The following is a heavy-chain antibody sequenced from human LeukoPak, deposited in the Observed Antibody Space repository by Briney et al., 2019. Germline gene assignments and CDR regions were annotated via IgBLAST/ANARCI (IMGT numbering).Heavy chain of an antibody. CDR2: ISYDGSNK. V-gene: IGHV3-30*03. CDR1: GFTFSSYG. CDR3: ARRPTGTKDY. Sequence: PGGSLRLSCAASGFTFSSYGMHWVRQAPGKGLEWVAVISYDGSNKYYADSVKGRFTISRDNSKNTLYLQMNSLRAEDTAVYYCARRPTGTKDYWGQGTLVTVSS. D-gene: IGHD1-7*01. J-gene: IGHJ4*02.